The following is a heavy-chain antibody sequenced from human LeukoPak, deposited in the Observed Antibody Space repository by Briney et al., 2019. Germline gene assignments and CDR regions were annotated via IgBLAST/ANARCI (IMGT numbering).Heavy chain of an antibody. Sequence: GASVKVSCKASGYTFTGYYMHWVRQAPGQGLEWMGWINPNSGGTNYAQKFQGRVTMTRDTSISTAYMELSRLRSDDTAVYYCARGWDPGYSSSWYVRYFDYWGQGTLVTVSS. CDR1: GYTFTGYY. J-gene: IGHJ4*02. CDR2: INPNSGGT. CDR3: ARGWDPGYSSSWYVRYFDY. V-gene: IGHV1-2*02. D-gene: IGHD6-13*01.